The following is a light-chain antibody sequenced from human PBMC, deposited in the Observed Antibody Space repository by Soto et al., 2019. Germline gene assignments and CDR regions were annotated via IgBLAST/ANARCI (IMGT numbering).Light chain of an antibody. CDR1: ENVDNN. CDR2: DAS. V-gene: IGKV3D-15*01. J-gene: IGKJ1*01. CDR3: QQYNNWPPWT. Sequence: EIVMTQSPATLSVSPGGRATLSCRASENVDNNLAWYQQKYGQAPSLLIYDASTRATGTPARFSGSGSGTEFTLTISSLQSEDVAIYYCQQYNNWPPWTFGQGTTVEMK.